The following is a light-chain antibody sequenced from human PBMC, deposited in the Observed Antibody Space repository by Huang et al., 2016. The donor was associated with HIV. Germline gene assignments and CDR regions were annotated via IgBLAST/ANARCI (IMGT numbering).Light chain of an antibody. Sequence: IEMTQSPAILSVSPGARATHSCWASQSVNSDLAWYLQKPGQAPRLRIYGASTRAIGIPAKFNVTWSGTEFSLSISNLQSDDFGVYYCQQYNDWPPLTFGGGTKVEI. CDR1: QSVNSD. CDR2: GAS. V-gene: IGKV3-15*01. CDR3: QQYNDWPPLT. J-gene: IGKJ4*01.